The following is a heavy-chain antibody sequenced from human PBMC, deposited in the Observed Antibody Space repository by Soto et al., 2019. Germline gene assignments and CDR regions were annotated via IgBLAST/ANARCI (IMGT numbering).Heavy chain of an antibody. V-gene: IGHV3-9*01. CDR3: AKDNLHPFSSGWLGPDAFDI. CDR2: ISWNSGSI. CDR1: GFTFDDYA. D-gene: IGHD6-19*01. J-gene: IGHJ3*02. Sequence: GGSLRLSCAASGFTFDDYAMHWVRQAPGKGLEWVSGISWNSGSIGYADSVKGRFTISRDNAKNSLYLQMNSLRAEDTALYYCAKDNLHPFSSGWLGPDAFDIWGQGTMVTVSS.